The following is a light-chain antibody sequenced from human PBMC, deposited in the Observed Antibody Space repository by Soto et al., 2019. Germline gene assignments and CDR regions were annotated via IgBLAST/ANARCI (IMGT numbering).Light chain of an antibody. CDR3: QQYSTSRLT. Sequence: EIVLTQSPGTLSLSPGERATLSCRASQSVTSSYLAWYQQKPGQGPRLLISGASSRATGIPDRFSGSGSGTDFTLTISRLEPEDFAVYYCQQYSTSRLTFGGGTKVEIK. V-gene: IGKV3-20*01. J-gene: IGKJ4*01. CDR2: GAS. CDR1: QSVTSSY.